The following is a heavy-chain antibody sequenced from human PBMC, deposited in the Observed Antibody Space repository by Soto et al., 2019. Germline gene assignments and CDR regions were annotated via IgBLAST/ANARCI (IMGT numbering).Heavy chain of an antibody. CDR3: AMLGGWAGGSTGMDV. D-gene: IGHD6-19*01. J-gene: IGHJ6*02. CDR2: IRRKANSYTT. V-gene: IGHV3-72*01. CDR1: GLIFSDYH. Sequence: EVQLVESGGGLVQPGGSLRLSCAASGLIFSDYHMDWVRQAPGKGLEWVGRIRRKANSYTTEYAASVKGRFTISRDDSKNSLYLQMKGLKSEHTAVYYCAMLGGWAGGSTGMDVWGQGTTVTVS.